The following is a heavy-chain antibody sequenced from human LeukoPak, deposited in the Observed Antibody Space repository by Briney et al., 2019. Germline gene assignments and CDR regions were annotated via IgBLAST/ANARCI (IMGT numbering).Heavy chain of an antibody. CDR3: TRDSGTYNWLDP. CDR2: MEKELNGYAT. V-gene: IGHV3-73*01. D-gene: IGHD1-26*01. Sequence: PGGSLRLSCAAPGFTFSDSSVHWVRQASGKGLGWIGLMEKELNGYATAYAASVRGRFTISRDDSQNTAYLQMDSLKTEDTALYYCTRDSGTYNWLDPWGQGTLVTVSS. J-gene: IGHJ5*02. CDR1: GFTFSDSS.